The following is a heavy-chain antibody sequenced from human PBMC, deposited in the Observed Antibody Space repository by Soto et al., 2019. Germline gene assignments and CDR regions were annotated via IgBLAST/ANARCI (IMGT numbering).Heavy chain of an antibody. CDR2: ISAYNGNT. D-gene: IGHD3-3*01. V-gene: IGHV1-18*04. J-gene: IGHJ4*02. Sequence: ASVKVSCKAPGYTFTNCCISWVRQAPGQGLEWMGWISAYNGNTNYAQNLQGRVTMTTDTSTSTAYMELRSLRSDDTAVYYCARVDVLRFLEWLIWGQGTLVTVSS. CDR3: ARVDVLRFLEWLI. CDR1: GYTFTNCC.